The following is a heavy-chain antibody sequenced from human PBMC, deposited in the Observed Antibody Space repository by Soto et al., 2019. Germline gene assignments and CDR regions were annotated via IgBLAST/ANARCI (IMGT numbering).Heavy chain of an antibody. D-gene: IGHD2-8*02. V-gene: IGHV3-13*01. J-gene: IGHJ5*02. CDR3: ARQASYWHGGGGWLDP. CDR1: GFTFSASD. Sequence: VQLVESGGGLVQPGGSLRLSCAASGFTFSASDMHWVRQAAGKGLEWVSAIGTLHDTYYPDSVKGRFTISRDNAKNSLYLQMNSLRAGDTAVYYCARQASYWHGGGGWLDPWGQGTLVTVSS. CDR2: IGTLHDT.